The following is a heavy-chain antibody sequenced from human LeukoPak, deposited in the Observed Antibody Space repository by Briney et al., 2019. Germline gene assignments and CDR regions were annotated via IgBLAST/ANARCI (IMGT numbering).Heavy chain of an antibody. CDR3: ARDDWRGQPSGSYYS. Sequence: ASVKVSCKASGGTFSSYAISWVRQAPGQGLEWMGGIIPIFGTANYAQKFQGRVTVTTDESTSTAYMELSSLRSEDTAVYYCARDDWRGQPSGSYYSWGQGTLVTVSS. V-gene: IGHV1-69*05. CDR2: IIPIFGTA. J-gene: IGHJ4*02. CDR1: GGTFSSYA. D-gene: IGHD1-26*01.